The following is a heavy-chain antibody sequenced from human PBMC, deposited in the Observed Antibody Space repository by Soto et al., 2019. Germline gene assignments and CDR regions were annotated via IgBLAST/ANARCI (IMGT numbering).Heavy chain of an antibody. Sequence: VQLQQWGAGLLKPSETLSLTCAVYGGSFSGYYWSWIRQPPGKGLEWIGEINHSGSTNYNPSLKSRVTISVDTSKNQFSLKLSSVTAADTAVYYCARGTNYDFWTSSWFDPWGQGTLVTVSS. CDR2: INHSGST. V-gene: IGHV4-34*01. CDR3: ARGTNYDFWTSSWFDP. D-gene: IGHD3-3*01. J-gene: IGHJ5*02. CDR1: GGSFSGYY.